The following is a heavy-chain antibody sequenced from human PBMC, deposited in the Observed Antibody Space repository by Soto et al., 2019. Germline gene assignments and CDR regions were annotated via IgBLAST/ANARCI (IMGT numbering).Heavy chain of an antibody. CDR3: ARDDRVYGDYGVKFDS. D-gene: IGHD4-17*01. V-gene: IGHV1-18*01. Sequence: QVQLVQSGAEVKKPGASVKVSCKASGYTFIDYGFSWVRQAPGQGLEWMGWISAYNGNTRNAQKFQVRLTMTRETSTSTAYMELMSLRSDDTAVYYCARDDRVYGDYGVKFDSWGQGTLVTVSS. CDR1: GYTFIDYG. CDR2: ISAYNGNT. J-gene: IGHJ4*02.